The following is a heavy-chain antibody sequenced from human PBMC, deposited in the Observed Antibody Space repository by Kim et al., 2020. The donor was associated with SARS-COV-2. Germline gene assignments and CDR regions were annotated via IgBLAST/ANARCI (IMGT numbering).Heavy chain of an antibody. Sequence: PSFQGQVTISADKSISTAYLQWSSLKASDTAMYYCARQGQWELGLGVFDYWGQGTLVTVSS. CDR3: ARQGQWELGLGVFDY. J-gene: IGHJ4*02. V-gene: IGHV5-51*01. D-gene: IGHD1-26*01.